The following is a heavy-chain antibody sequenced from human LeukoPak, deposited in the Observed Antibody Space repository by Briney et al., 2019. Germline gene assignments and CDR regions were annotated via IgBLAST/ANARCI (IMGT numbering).Heavy chain of an antibody. Sequence: GGSLRLSCAASGFTFSSYAMSWVRQAPGKGLEWVSAISGSGGSTYYADSVKGRFTISRDNSKNTLYLQMSSLRAEDTAVYYCAKLHGGYLEWLFFYWGQGTLVTVSS. CDR3: AKLHGGYLEWLFFY. V-gene: IGHV3-23*01. CDR1: GFTFSSYA. D-gene: IGHD3-3*01. CDR2: ISGSGGST. J-gene: IGHJ4*02.